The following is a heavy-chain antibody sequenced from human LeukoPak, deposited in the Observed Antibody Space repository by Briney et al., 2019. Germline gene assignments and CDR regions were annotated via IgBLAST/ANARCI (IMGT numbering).Heavy chain of an antibody. V-gene: IGHV1-24*01. CDR1: GYSLGEVS. CDR3: ARDHNIAAAGPGDY. D-gene: IGHD6-13*01. CDR2: FDPDNGKT. Sequence: ASVRVSCKVSGYSLGEVSLHWVRQAPGKGLEWMGGFDPDNGKTMFAQKFQGRVTITTDESTSTAYMELSSLRSEDTAVYYCARDHNIAAAGPGDYWGQGTLVTVSP. J-gene: IGHJ4*02.